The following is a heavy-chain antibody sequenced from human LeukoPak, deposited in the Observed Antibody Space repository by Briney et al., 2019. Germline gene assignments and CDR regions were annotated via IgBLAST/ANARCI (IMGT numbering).Heavy chain of an antibody. CDR2: INPSAGST. V-gene: IGHV1-46*01. Sequence: GASVKVSCKASGYTFTSYYMHWVRQAPGLGLEWMGIINPSAGSTNYAQKFQGRVTMTRDTSTSTVYMELSSLRSEDTAVYYCARAHYYGMDVWGQGTTVTVSS. CDR3: ARAHYYGMDV. J-gene: IGHJ6*02. CDR1: GYTFTSYY.